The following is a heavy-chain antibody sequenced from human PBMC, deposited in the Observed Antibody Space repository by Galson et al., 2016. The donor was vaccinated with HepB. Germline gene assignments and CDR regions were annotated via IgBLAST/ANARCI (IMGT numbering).Heavy chain of an antibody. D-gene: IGHD3-9*01. Sequence: SLRLSCAASGFTSSTYAMSWVRQAPGKGLEWVSAISATGSSTYYADSVKGRFTISKDNSKNTLYLQMNGLRTEDTAIYYCAPNGPQLYFHWLNSFDYWGQGTLVTVSS. CDR1: GFTSSTYA. CDR3: APNGPQLYFHWLNSFDY. J-gene: IGHJ4*02. CDR2: ISATGSST. V-gene: IGHV3-23*01.